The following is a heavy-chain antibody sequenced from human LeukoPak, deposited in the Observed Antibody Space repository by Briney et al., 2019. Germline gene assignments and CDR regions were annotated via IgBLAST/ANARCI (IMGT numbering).Heavy chain of an antibody. Sequence: ASVKVSFKASGYTFTSYGISWVRQAPGQGLEWMGWISAYNGNTNYAQKLQGRVTMTTDTSTSTAYMELRSLRSDDTAVYYCARDWYSSSWYPGKYYFDYWGQGTLVTVSS. CDR3: ARDWYSSSWYPGKYYFDY. CDR2: ISAYNGNT. CDR1: GYTFTSYG. D-gene: IGHD6-13*01. J-gene: IGHJ4*02. V-gene: IGHV1-18*01.